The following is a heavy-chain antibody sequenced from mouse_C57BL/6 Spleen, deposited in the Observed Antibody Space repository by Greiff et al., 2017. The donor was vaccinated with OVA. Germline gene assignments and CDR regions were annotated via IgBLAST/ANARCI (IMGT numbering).Heavy chain of an antibody. CDR2: IDPNSGGT. CDR3: AREGYNYAMDY. Sequence: QVQLQQPGAELVKPGASVTLSCKASGYTFTSYWMHWVKQRPGRGLEWIGRIDPNSGGTTYNEKFKSKATLTVDKPSSTAYMQLSSLTSEDAAVYDCAREGYNYAMDYWGQGTSVTVSS. V-gene: IGHV1-72*01. J-gene: IGHJ4*01. CDR1: GYTFTSYW.